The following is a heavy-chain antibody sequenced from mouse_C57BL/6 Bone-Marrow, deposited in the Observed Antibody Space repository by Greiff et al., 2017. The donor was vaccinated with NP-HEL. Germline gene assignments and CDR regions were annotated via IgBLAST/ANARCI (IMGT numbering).Heavy chain of an antibody. CDR1: GFTFSSYG. CDR3: ARGSLYAMDY. J-gene: IGHJ4*01. CDR2: ISSGGSYT. Sequence: DVKLVESGGDLVKPGGSLKLSCAASGFTFSSYGMSWVRQTPDKRLEWVATISSGGSYTYSPDSVKGRFTISRDNAKNTLYLQMSSLKSEDTAMYYCARGSLYAMDYWGQGTSVTVSS. V-gene: IGHV5-6*02.